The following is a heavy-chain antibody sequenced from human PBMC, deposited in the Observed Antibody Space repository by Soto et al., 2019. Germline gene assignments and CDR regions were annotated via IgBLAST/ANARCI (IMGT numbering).Heavy chain of an antibody. CDR2: LSASGGTS. J-gene: IGHJ4*02. V-gene: IGHV3-23*04. CDR3: AKRSKTLLTLDY. CDR1: GFIFSHYV. Sequence: EVQLVDSGGGLVQPGGSLRLSCAASGFIFSHYVMSWVRQAPGKGLEWVSSLSASGGTSYYADSVKGRFTISRDNSKNTLYLQMNSVRAEDTDIYSCAKRSKTLLTLDYWGQGALVTVSS. D-gene: IGHD1-26*01.